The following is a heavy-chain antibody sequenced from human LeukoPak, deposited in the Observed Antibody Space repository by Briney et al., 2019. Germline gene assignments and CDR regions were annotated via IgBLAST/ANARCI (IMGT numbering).Heavy chain of an antibody. CDR3: ARDDRLWFGDPSRPPFYYGMDV. D-gene: IGHD3-10*01. Sequence: PGGSLRLSCAASGFTFSTYSMDWVRQAPGQGLEWVASISSGSSYIYYADSVKGRFTISRDNAKNSLYLQMNSLRAEDTAVYYCARDDRLWFGDPSRPPFYYGMDVWGQGTTVTVSS. CDR1: GFTFSTYS. CDR2: ISSGSSYI. J-gene: IGHJ6*02. V-gene: IGHV3-21*01.